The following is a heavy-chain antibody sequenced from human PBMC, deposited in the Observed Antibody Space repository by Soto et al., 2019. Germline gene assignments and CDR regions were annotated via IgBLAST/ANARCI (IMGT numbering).Heavy chain of an antibody. CDR1: GGTFSSYA. V-gene: IGHV1-69*06. Sequence: QVQLVQSGAEVKKPGSSVKVSCKASGGTFSSYAISWVRQAPGQGLEWMGGIIPIFGTANYAQKFQGRVTITADKSTSTAYMELSSLRSEDTAVYYCARVVVYDFGVVISAAGWFDPWGQGTLVTVSS. J-gene: IGHJ5*02. CDR2: IIPIFGTA. D-gene: IGHD3-3*01. CDR3: ARVVVYDFGVVISAAGWFDP.